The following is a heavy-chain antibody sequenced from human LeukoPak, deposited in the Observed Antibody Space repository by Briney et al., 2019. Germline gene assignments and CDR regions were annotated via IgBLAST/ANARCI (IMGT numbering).Heavy chain of an antibody. D-gene: IGHD6-19*01. CDR2: IYHSGRT. V-gene: IGHV4-4*02. CDR3: AKGLIIAVTGWGPWELPPAGLDC. J-gene: IGHJ4*02. CDR1: GGSIRSSNW. Sequence: SGTLSLTCAVSGGSIRSSNWWSWVRQPPGKGLEWIGEIYHSGRTNYNSSLKSRVTISVDKSKNQFSLKLSSVTAADTAVYYCAKGLIIAVTGWGPWELPPAGLDCWGQGTLVTVSS.